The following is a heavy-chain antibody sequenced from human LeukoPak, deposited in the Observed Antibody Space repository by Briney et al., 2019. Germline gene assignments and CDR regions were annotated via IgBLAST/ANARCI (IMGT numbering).Heavy chain of an antibody. J-gene: IGHJ2*01. D-gene: IGHD2-21*02. V-gene: IGHV4-4*07. CDR1: GGSISTKY. Sequence: SETLSPTCTVSGGSISTKYWSWIRQPAGKGLEWIGRVHTSGTTHYNPSLRSRVTISVDNSKNQFSLNLTSVTATDTAVYYCARDLGQRGVVTAHYWYFDLWGRGTLVTVSS. CDR3: ARDLGQRGVVTAHYWYFDL. CDR2: VHTSGTT.